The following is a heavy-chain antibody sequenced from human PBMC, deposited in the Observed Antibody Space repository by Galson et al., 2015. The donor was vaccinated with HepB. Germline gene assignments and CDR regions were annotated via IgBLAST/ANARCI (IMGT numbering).Heavy chain of an antibody. CDR1: GFTFSNYG. Sequence: SLRLSCAASGFTFSNYGMHWFRQAPGKGLEWVTVISLDGSKIYVADSVKGRFTISRDNSKNSLYLQMNSLRAEDTAVYYCAKEVVSAIQPLPYLDYWGQGTLVTVSS. CDR3: AKEVVSAIQPLPYLDY. CDR2: ISLDGSKI. J-gene: IGHJ4*02. V-gene: IGHV3-30*18. D-gene: IGHD2-21*01.